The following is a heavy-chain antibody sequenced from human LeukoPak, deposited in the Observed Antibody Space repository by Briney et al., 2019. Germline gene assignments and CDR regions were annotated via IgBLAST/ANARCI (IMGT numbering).Heavy chain of an antibody. CDR3: ATGGYYYYYGMDV. Sequence: GGSLRLSCAASGFTFSSYATNWVRQAPGKGLEWVSGISGSGGNTYYSDSVKGRFTISRDNSKNTLYLQMNSLRAEDTAVYYCATGGYYYYYGMDVWGQGTTVTVSS. J-gene: IGHJ6*02. CDR2: ISGSGGNT. CDR1: GFTFSSYA. V-gene: IGHV3-23*01.